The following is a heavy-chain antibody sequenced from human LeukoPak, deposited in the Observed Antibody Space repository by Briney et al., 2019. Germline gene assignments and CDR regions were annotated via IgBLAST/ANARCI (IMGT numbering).Heavy chain of an antibody. D-gene: IGHD2-2*01. Sequence: GGSLRLSCAASGFSFRNYGMHWVRQAPGKGLEWVAFIRYDGTNKYYADSVKGRFTISRDNSKNTLYLQMNSLRAEDTAVYYCASPIVVVPAACDYWGQGTLVTVSS. CDR3: ASPIVVVPAACDY. V-gene: IGHV3-30*02. CDR1: GFSFRNYG. J-gene: IGHJ4*02. CDR2: IRYDGTNK.